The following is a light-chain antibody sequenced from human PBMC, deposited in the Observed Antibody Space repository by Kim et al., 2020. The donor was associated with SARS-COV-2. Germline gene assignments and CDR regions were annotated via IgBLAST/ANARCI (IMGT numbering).Light chain of an antibody. V-gene: IGKV1-12*02. CDR3: QQANSFPWT. J-gene: IGKJ1*01. Sequence: SVGDIVTIACRASQGISSWLAWYQQKPGKAPKLLIYSASSWQGGVPSRFSGSGSGTDFTLTISSLQPEDFAIYYCQQANSFPWTFGQGTKVDIK. CDR2: SAS. CDR1: QGISSW.